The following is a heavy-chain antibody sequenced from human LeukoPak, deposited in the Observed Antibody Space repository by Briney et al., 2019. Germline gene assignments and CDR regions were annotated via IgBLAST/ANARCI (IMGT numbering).Heavy chain of an antibody. Sequence: TGGSLRLSCAASGFTFSSYSMNWVRQAPGKGLEWVSSISSSSSYIYYADSVKGRFTISRDNAKNSLYLQMNSLRAEDTAVYYCARVHSSGWYGRPDAFDIWGQGTMVTVSS. D-gene: IGHD6-19*01. J-gene: IGHJ3*02. CDR2: ISSSSSYI. V-gene: IGHV3-21*04. CDR1: GFTFSSYS. CDR3: ARVHSSGWYGRPDAFDI.